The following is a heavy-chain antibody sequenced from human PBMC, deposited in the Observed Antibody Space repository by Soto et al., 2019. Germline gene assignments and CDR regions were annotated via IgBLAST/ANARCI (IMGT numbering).Heavy chain of an antibody. CDR1: GFTFSSYA. V-gene: IGHV3-30-3*01. J-gene: IGHJ4*02. CDR3: ARDGSGSGNYSYSSEYYFDY. CDR2: ISYDGSNK. Sequence: GGSLRLSCAASGFTFSSYAMHWVRQAPGKGLEWVAVISYDGSNKYYADSVKGRFTISRDNSKNTLYLQMNSLRAEDTAVYYCARDGSGSGNYSYSSEYYFDYWGQGTMVTVYS. D-gene: IGHD3-22*01.